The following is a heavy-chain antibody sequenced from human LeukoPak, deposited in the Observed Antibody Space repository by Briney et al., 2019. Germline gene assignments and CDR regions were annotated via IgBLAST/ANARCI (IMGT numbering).Heavy chain of an antibody. D-gene: IGHD1-26*01. Sequence: GGSLRLSCAASGFTFDDYAMHWVRQAPGKGLEWVSLISWDGGSTYYADSVKGRFTISRDNSKNSLYLQMNSLRAEDTALYYCAKDMGDTQQIDYWGQGTLATVSS. CDR2: ISWDGGST. CDR1: GFTFDDYA. J-gene: IGHJ4*02. V-gene: IGHV3-43D*03. CDR3: AKDMGDTQQIDY.